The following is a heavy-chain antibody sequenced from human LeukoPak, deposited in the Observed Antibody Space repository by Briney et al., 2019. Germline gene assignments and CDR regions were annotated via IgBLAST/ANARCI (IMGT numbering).Heavy chain of an antibody. CDR3: ARVGSRGWYFDL. CDR1: GFTFSSYS. D-gene: IGHD3-10*01. Sequence: PGGSLRLSCAASGFTFSSYSMNWVRQAPGKGLEWVSSISSSSSCIYYADSVKGRFTISRDNAKSSLYLQMNSLRAEDTAVYYCARVGSRGWYFDLWGRGTLVTVSS. J-gene: IGHJ2*01. V-gene: IGHV3-21*01. CDR2: ISSSSSCI.